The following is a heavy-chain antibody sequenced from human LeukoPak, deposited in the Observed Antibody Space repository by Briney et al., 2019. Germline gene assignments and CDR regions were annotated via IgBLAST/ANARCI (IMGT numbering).Heavy chain of an antibody. V-gene: IGHV1-2*04. Sequence: ASVKVSCKASGYIFTGYYIHWVRQAPGQGLEWMGWINPNSGGTNYAQKFQGWVTMTRDTSISTVYMELSRLRSDDTAVYYCARDTRITMVRGVIMGAFDIWGQGTMVTVSS. D-gene: IGHD3-10*01. CDR3: ARDTRITMVRGVIMGAFDI. J-gene: IGHJ3*02. CDR1: GYIFTGYY. CDR2: INPNSGGT.